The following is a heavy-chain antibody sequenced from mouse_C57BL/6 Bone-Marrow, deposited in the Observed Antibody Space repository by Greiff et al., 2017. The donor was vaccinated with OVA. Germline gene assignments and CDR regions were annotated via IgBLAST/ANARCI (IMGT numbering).Heavy chain of an antibody. V-gene: IGHV1-18*01. D-gene: IGHD3-2*01. J-gene: IGHJ4*01. CDR2: INPNNGGT. CDR1: GYTFTDYN. CDR3: ARRGDSANYAMDY. Sequence: EVMLVESGPELVKPGASVKIPCKASGYTFTDYNMDWVKQSHGKSLEWIGDINPNNGGTIYNQKFKGKATLTVDKSSSTAYMELRSLTSEDTAVYYCARRGDSANYAMDYWGQGTSVTVSS.